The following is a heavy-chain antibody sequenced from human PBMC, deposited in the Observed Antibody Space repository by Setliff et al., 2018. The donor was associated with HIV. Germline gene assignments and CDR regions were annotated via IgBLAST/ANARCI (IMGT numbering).Heavy chain of an antibody. J-gene: IGHJ4*02. CDR2: MYYSGST. Sequence: SETLSLTCTVSGGSISSGSYYWVWIRQPPGKGLDWIGSMYYSGSTYYNPSLKSRVTISVDTSKNQFSLKLSSVTAADTAVYYCALSSGSYYNALDNWGQGTLVTVSS. CDR1: GGSISSGSYY. D-gene: IGHD3-10*01. CDR3: ALSSGSYYNALDN. V-gene: IGHV4-39*01.